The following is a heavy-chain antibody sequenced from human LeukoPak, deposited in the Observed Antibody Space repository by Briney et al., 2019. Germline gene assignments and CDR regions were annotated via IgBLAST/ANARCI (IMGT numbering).Heavy chain of an antibody. CDR1: GGSISSYY. D-gene: IGHD5-18*01. J-gene: IGHJ4*02. CDR2: IYYSGST. Sequence: SETLSLTCTVSGGSISSYYWSWIRQPPGKGLEWIGYIYYSGSTNYNPSLKSRVTISVDTSKNQFSLKLSSVTAADTAMYYCARLYSTFDYWGQGTLVTVSS. V-gene: IGHV4-59*01. CDR3: ARLYSTFDY.